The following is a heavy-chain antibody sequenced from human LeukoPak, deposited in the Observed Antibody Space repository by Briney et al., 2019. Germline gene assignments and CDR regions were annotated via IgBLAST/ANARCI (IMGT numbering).Heavy chain of an antibody. D-gene: IGHD1-26*01. CDR3: ARGVGSYYGSYYYYGMDV. CDR1: GGSFSGYY. CDR2: INHSGST. V-gene: IGHV4-34*01. Sequence: SETLSLTCAVYGGSFSGYYWSWIRQPPGKGLEWIGEINHSGSTNYNPSLKSRVIISVDTSKNQFPLRLSSVTAADTAVYYCARGVGSYYGSYYYYGMDVWGQGTTVTVSS. J-gene: IGHJ6*02.